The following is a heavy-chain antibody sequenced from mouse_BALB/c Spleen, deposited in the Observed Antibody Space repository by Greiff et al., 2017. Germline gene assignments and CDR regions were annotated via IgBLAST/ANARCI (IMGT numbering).Heavy chain of an antibody. CDR2: INSNGGST. CDR1: GFTFSSYY. J-gene: IGHJ2*01. CDR3: ARHKLYFDY. Sequence: EVKLVESGGGLVKLGGSLKLSCAASGFTFSSYYMSWVRQTPEKRLELVAAINSNGGSTYYPDTVKGRFTISRDNAKNTLYLQMSSLKSEDAALYYCARHKLYFDYWGQGTTLTVSS. V-gene: IGHV5-6-2*01. D-gene: IGHD4-1*01.